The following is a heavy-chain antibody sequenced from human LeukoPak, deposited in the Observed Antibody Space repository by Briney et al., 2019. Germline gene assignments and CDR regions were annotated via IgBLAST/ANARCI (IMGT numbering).Heavy chain of an antibody. D-gene: IGHD3-16*01. J-gene: IGHJ4*02. CDR2: VYPSAGTS. CDR3: VREYHGGYFDF. V-gene: IGHV1-46*03. Sequence: GASVKVSCKASGYIFTSYYMHWVRQAPGQGLEWLGVVYPSAGTSDPAQRFRARITLSDDTSTSTAYMELRSLKSEDTAIYFCVREYHGGYFDFWGQETQVTVSS. CDR1: GYIFTSYY.